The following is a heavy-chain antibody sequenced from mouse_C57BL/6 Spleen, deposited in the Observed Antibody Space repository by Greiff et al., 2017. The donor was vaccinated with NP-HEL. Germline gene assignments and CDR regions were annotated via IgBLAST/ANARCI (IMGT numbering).Heavy chain of an antibody. CDR2: IDPSDSYT. J-gene: IGHJ4*01. CDR1: GYTFTSYW. D-gene: IGHD2-5*01. V-gene: IGHV1-50*01. CDR3: ARAVYSNYDYAMDY. Sequence: QVQLKQPGAELVKPGASVKLSCKASGYTFTSYWMQWVKQRPGQGLEWIGEIDPSDSYTNYNQKFKGKATLTVDTSSSTAYMQLSSLTSEDSAVYYCARAVYSNYDYAMDYWGQGTSVTVSS.